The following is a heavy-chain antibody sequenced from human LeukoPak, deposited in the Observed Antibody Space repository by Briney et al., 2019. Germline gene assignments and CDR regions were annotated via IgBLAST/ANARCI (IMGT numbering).Heavy chain of an antibody. CDR1: GASIRSSY. J-gene: IGHJ4*02. V-gene: IGHV4-59*01. CDR2: IYYTGST. CDR3: ARDRPGGSSLDY. Sequence: SETLSLTCTVSGASIRSSYWSWIRQPPGKGLEWIGYIYYTGSTNYNPSLKSRVTISVDTSKNQFSLKLSSVTAADTAVYYCARDRPGGSSLDYWGQGTLVTVSS. D-gene: IGHD6-13*01.